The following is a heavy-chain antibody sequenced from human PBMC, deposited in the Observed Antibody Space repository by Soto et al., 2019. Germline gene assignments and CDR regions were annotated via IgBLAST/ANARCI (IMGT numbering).Heavy chain of an antibody. V-gene: IGHV4-34*01. Sequence: SETLSLTCAVYGGSFSGYYWSWIRQPPGKGLEWIGEINHSGSTNYNPSLKSRVTISVDTSKNQFSLMLSSVTAADTAVYYCARGKYCSSTSCYYYYYYYGMDVWGQGTTVTVSS. D-gene: IGHD2-2*01. CDR3: ARGKYCSSTSCYYYYYYYGMDV. J-gene: IGHJ6*02. CDR1: GGSFSGYY. CDR2: INHSGST.